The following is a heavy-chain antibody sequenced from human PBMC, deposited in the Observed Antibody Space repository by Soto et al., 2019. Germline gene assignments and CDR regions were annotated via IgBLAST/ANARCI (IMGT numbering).Heavy chain of an antibody. CDR3: AKDREVGYYFDY. CDR2: ISGSGGST. CDR1: GFTFSSYA. D-gene: IGHD1-26*01. Sequence: GGYLRLSCAASGFTFSSYAMNWVRPAPGKGLEWVSAISGSGGSTYYADSVKGRFTISRDNSKNTLYLQMNSLRAEDTAVYYCAKDREVGYYFDYWGQGTLVTVSS. J-gene: IGHJ4*02. V-gene: IGHV3-23*01.